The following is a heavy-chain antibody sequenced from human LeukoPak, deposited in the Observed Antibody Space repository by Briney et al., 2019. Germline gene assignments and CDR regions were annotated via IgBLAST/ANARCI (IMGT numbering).Heavy chain of an antibody. V-gene: IGHV3-33*01. Sequence: GGSLRLSCAASGFIFSYYGMHWVRQAPGKGLEWLAVIWPDGTIQYYADPVKGRFTISRDNSKNTHYLQLTGLRADDSAVYYCARHNHDWGWDFWGQGAQVTVSS. CDR3: ARHNHDWGWDF. D-gene: IGHD2-8*02. J-gene: IGHJ4*02. CDR1: GFIFSYYG. CDR2: IWPDGTIQ.